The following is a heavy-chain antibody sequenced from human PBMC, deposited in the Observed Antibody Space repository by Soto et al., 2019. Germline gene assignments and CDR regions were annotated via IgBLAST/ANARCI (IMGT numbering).Heavy chain of an antibody. CDR2: IYHSGST. CDR3: ARGLGFGELFYFDY. CDR1: GGSISSGGYS. Sequence: QLQLQESGSGLVKPSQTLSLTCAVSGGSISSGGYSWSWIRQPPGKGLEWIGYIYHSGSTYYNPSLKSRLTISVDRSKNQFSLKLSSVTAADTAVYYCARGLGFGELFYFDYWGQGTLVTVSS. J-gene: IGHJ4*02. D-gene: IGHD3-10*01. V-gene: IGHV4-30-2*01.